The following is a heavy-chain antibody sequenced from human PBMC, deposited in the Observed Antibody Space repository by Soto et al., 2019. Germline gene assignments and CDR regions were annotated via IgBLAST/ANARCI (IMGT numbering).Heavy chain of an antibody. CDR3: ARGGAAAGPPGWFDP. D-gene: IGHD6-13*01. V-gene: IGHV4-34*01. CDR2: INHSGST. Sequence: QVQLQQWGAGLLKPSETLSLTCAVYGGSFSGYYWSWIRQPPGQGLEWIGEINHSGSTNYNPSLKRRVTISVDTSKKQCSLKLSSATAADTAVFYCARGGAAAGPPGWFDPWGQGTLATVSS. CDR1: GGSFSGYY. J-gene: IGHJ5*02.